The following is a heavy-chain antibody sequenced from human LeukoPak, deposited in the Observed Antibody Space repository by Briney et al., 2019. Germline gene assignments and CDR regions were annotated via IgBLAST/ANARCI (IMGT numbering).Heavy chain of an antibody. D-gene: IGHD3-22*01. CDR3: ARSPNYYDSSGYYYYYYYGMDV. Sequence: SETLSLTCNASGVSISSSSYYWGWIRQHPGKGLEWIGYIYYSGSTYYNPSLKSRVTISVDTSKNQFSLKLSSVTAADTAVYYCARSPNYYDSSGYYYYYYYGMDVWGQGTTVTVSS. V-gene: IGHV4-31*03. CDR2: IYYSGST. J-gene: IGHJ6*02. CDR1: GVSISSSSYY.